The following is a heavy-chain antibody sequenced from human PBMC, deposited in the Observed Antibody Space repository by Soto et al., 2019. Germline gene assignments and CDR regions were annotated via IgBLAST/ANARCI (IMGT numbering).Heavy chain of an antibody. CDR3: ARNLLWFGNGAFDI. CDR2: IYYSGST. J-gene: IGHJ3*02. D-gene: IGHD3-10*01. CDR1: GCSISSSSYY. V-gene: IGHV4-39*01. Sequence: SETLSLTCTVSGCSISSSSYYWGWIRQPPGKGLEWIGSIYYSGSTYYNPSLKSRVTISVDTSKNQFSLKLSSVTAADTAVYYCARNLLWFGNGAFDIWGQGTMVTVS.